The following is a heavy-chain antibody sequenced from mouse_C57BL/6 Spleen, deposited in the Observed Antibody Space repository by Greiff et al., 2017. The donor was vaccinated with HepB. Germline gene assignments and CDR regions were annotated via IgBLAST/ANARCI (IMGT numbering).Heavy chain of an antibody. CDR1: GFTFSSYA. D-gene: IGHD2-3*01. J-gene: IGHJ2*01. V-gene: IGHV5-4*01. CDR2: ISDGGSYT. Sequence: EVQGVESGGGLVKPGGSLKLSCAASGFTFSSYAMSWVRQTPEKRLEWVATISDGGSYTYYPDNVKGRFTISRDNAKNNLYLQMSHLKSEDTAMYYCARDGYYEGFDYWGQGTTLTVSS. CDR3: ARDGYYEGFDY.